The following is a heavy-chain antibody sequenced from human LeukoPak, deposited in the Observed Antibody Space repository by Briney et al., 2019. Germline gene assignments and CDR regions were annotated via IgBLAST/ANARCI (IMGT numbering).Heavy chain of an antibody. J-gene: IGHJ4*02. CDR3: ARDFWVNGYNYDY. CDR2: ISYDGSNK. Sequence: GGSLRLSCAASGFTFSSHAMHWVRQAPGKGLEWLAVISYDGSNKYYADSVKGRFTISRDNSKNTLYLQMNSLRAEDTAVYHCARDFWVNGYNYDYWGQGTLVTVSS. CDR1: GFTFSSHA. D-gene: IGHD5-24*01. V-gene: IGHV3-30-3*01.